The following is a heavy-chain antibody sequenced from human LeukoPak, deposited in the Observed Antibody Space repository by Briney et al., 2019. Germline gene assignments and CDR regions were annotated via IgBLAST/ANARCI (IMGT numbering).Heavy chain of an antibody. Sequence: ETLSLTCAVYSESLTHYYWNWVRQAPGKGLEWVSYISSSSSTIYYADSVKGRFTISRDNAKNSLYLQMNSLRAEDTAVYYCARGGTTGTTSFGKLNWFDPWGQGTLVTVSS. CDR2: ISSSSSTI. J-gene: IGHJ5*02. CDR3: ARGGTTGTTSFGKLNWFDP. D-gene: IGHD1-1*01. V-gene: IGHV3-48*01. CDR1: SESLTHYY.